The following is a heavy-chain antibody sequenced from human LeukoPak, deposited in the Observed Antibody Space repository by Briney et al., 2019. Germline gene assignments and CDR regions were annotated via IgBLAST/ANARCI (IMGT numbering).Heavy chain of an antibody. Sequence: GGSLRLSCAASGFTFSNYSMNWVRQAPGKGLEWVSSISSSSNYIYYADSMKGRFTISRDNAKNSLYLQMNSLRAEDTAVYYCARDPPQRRHFDYWGQGTLVTVSS. J-gene: IGHJ4*02. V-gene: IGHV3-21*04. CDR2: ISSSSNYI. D-gene: IGHD1-1*01. CDR3: ARDPPQRRHFDY. CDR1: GFTFSNYS.